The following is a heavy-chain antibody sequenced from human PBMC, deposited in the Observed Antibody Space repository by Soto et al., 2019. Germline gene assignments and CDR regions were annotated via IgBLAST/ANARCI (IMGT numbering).Heavy chain of an antibody. CDR2: ISDSGGGT. V-gene: IGHV3-23*01. Sequence: GGSLRLSCAAFGFTFSSYAMSWVRQAPGKGLEWVSAISDSGGGTYYADSVKGRFTISRDNSKNTLYLQMNSLRAEDTAVYYSAKGNSGRYYYGMDVWGQGTTVTVSS. D-gene: IGHD1-1*01. CDR1: GFTFSSYA. CDR3: AKGNSGRYYYGMDV. J-gene: IGHJ6*02.